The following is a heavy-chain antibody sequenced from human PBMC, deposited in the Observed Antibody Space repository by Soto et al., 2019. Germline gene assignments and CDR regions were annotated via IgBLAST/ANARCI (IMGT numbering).Heavy chain of an antibody. D-gene: IGHD6-13*01. CDR3: AREIAAAGSGWFDP. J-gene: IGHJ5*02. V-gene: IGHV1-18*01. CDR2: ISAYNGNT. Sequence: ASVKVSCKASGYTFASYGSRWVRQAPGQGLEWMGWISAYNGNTNYAQKFQGRVTITADKSTSTAYMELSSLRSEDTAVYYCAREIAAAGSGWFDPWGQGTLLTVSS. CDR1: GYTFASYG.